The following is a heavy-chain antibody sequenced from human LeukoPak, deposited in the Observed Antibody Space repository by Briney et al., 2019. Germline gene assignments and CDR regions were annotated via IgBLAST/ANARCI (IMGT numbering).Heavy chain of an antibody. V-gene: IGHV3-23*01. CDR2: ISGNGGDT. CDR3: AKVPYGSGSYSTLDY. Sequence: GGSLRLSCAASGFTFSSDAMSWVRQAPGKGLEWVSAISGNGGDTHYADSVKGRFTISRDNSKNTLYLQMNSLRVEDTAVYYCAKVPYGSGSYSTLDYWGQGTLVTVSS. J-gene: IGHJ4*02. D-gene: IGHD3-10*01. CDR1: GFTFSSDA.